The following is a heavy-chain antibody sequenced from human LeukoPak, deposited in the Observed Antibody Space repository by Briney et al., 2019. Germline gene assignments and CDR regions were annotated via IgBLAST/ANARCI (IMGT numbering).Heavy chain of an antibody. J-gene: IGHJ4*02. Sequence: GASVKVSCKASGYTFTSYGISWVRQAPGQGLEWMGWISAYNGNTNYAQKLQGRVTMTTDTSTSTAYMELRSLRSDDTAVYYCARDEAVLWFGELLNYWGQGNLVTVSS. CDR1: GYTFTSYG. CDR2: ISAYNGNT. D-gene: IGHD3-10*01. V-gene: IGHV1-18*01. CDR3: ARDEAVLWFGELLNY.